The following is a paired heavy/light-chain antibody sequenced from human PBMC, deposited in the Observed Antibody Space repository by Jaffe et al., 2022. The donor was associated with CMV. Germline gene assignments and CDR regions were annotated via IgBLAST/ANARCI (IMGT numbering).Light chain of an antibody. J-gene: IGLJ1*01. V-gene: IGLV3-21*04. CDR2: YDS. CDR1: NIGSKS. CDR3: QVWDSSSDHPYV. Sequence: SYVLTQPPSVSVAPGKTARITCGGNNIGSKSVHWYQQKPGQAPVLVIYYDSDRPSGIPERFSGSNSGNTATLTISRVEAGDEADYYCQVWDSSSDHPYVFGTGTKVTVL.
Heavy chain of an antibody. V-gene: IGHV4-59*08. J-gene: IGHJ3*02. CDR1: GGSISSYY. D-gene: IGHD3-22*01. CDR3: ARQGLRYYDSSGYYYPGAFDI. Sequence: QVQLQESGPGLVKPSETLSLTCTVSGGSISSYYWSWIRQPPGKGLEWIGYIYYSGSTNYNPSLKSRVTISVDTSKNQFSLKLSSVTAADTAVYYCARQGLRYYDSSGYYYPGAFDIWGQGTMVTVSS. CDR2: IYYSGST.